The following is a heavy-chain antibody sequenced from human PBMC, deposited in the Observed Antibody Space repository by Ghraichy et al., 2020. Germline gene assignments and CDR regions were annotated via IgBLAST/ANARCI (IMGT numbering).Heavy chain of an antibody. V-gene: IGHV3-48*03. J-gene: IGHJ4*02. Sequence: GGSLRLSCAASGFAFSSFEMVWVRQAPGKGLEWISYITSSSRTTHYADSVKGRFTISRDNAKNSLFLQMNSLRAEDTAVYYCARGRLPGYDYWGQGTLVTVSS. CDR2: ITSSSRTT. CDR3: ARGRLPGYDY. CDR1: GFAFSSFE. D-gene: IGHD3-9*01.